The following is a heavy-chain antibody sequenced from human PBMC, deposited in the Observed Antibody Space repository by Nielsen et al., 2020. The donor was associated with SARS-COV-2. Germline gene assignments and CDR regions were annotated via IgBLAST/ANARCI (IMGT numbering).Heavy chain of an antibody. CDR2: ISDDANNE. Sequence: GESLKISCAASGFTFSSYWMHWVRQAPGKGLEWVAVISDDANNEYYSDSVKGRFTISRDNSKNTLYLQMHSLRSDDTALYYCAIRGFTYGVDHWGQGTLVTVSS. V-gene: IGHV3-30-3*01. CDR1: GFTFSSYW. J-gene: IGHJ4*02. CDR3: AIRGFTYGVDH. D-gene: IGHD5-18*01.